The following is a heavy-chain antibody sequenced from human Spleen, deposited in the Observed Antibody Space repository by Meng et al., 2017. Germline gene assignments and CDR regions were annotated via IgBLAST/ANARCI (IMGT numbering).Heavy chain of an antibody. D-gene: IGHD3-10*01. J-gene: IGHJ4*02. CDR3: ARGTPGRSYSDY. Sequence: QVQLVQSGAEVKKPGAAVKVSWKASGYTFIGYYMYWVRQAPGQGLEWMGRINPNSGGTNYAQKFQGRVTMTRDTSISTAYMELSRLRSDDTAVYYCARGTPGRSYSDYWGQGTLVTVSS. CDR2: INPNSGGT. CDR1: GYTFIGYY. V-gene: IGHV1-2*06.